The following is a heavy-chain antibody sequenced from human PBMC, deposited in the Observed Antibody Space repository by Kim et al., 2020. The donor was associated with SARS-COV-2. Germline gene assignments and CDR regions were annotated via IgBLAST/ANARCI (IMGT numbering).Heavy chain of an antibody. V-gene: IGHV4-39*01. D-gene: IGHD6-19*01. J-gene: IGHJ5*02. Sequence: SETLSLTCTVSGGSISSTPYYWGWIRQPPGKGLEWIGSIYYSGSTYYNPSLKSRVTISVDTSKNQFSLKLSSVTPADTAVYYCARQERQWLGLEPNWFDPWGQGTLVTVSS. CDR3: ARQERQWLGLEPNWFDP. CDR2: IYYSGST. CDR1: GGSISSTPYY.